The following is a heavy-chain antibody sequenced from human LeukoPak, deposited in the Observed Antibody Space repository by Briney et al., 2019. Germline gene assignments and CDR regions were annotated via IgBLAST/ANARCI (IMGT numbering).Heavy chain of an antibody. CDR3: ARVTAATRFVDY. CDR1: GFTFSSYS. V-gene: IGHV3-21*01. D-gene: IGHD2-15*01. J-gene: IGHJ4*02. CDR2: ISSSSSYI. Sequence: AGGSLRLSCAASGFTFSSYSMNWVRQAPGKGLEWVSSISSSSSYIYYADSVKGRFTISRDNANNSLYLQMNSLRAEDTAVYYCARVTAATRFVDYWGQGTLVTVSS.